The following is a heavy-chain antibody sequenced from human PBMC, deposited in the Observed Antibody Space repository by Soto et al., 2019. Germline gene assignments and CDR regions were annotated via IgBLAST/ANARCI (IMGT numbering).Heavy chain of an antibody. CDR3: ARDLSGTGLDI. V-gene: IGHV4-4*07. CDR2: IYSTGGT. Sequence: QVQLHESGPGLVKPSETLSLTCNVSGDSIGRFYWSWIRQSAEKGLEWIGRIYSTGGTAYNPALEGRITISLDRSNNHGSLEMNSVTAADTAVYFCARDLSGTGLDIWGRGTRVTVSS. D-gene: IGHD1-26*01. J-gene: IGHJ6*02. CDR1: GDSIGRFY.